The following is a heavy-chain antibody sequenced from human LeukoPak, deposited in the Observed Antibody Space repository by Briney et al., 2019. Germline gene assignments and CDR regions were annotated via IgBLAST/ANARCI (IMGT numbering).Heavy chain of an antibody. CDR2: IYYSGGT. D-gene: IGHD5-24*01. J-gene: IGHJ3*02. V-gene: IGHV4-59*08. CDR3: ARHVTISGPYDASDI. CDR1: GYSISSYY. Sequence: TSETLSLTCTVSGYSISSYYWSWIRQPPGKGLEWIGYIYYSGGTDYNPSLKSRVTISVDTSKNQFSLKLRSVTAADTAVYSCARHVTISGPYDASDIWGQGTMVTVSP.